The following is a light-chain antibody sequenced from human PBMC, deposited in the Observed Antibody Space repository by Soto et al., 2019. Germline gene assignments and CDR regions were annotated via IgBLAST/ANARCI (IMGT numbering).Light chain of an antibody. CDR2: DSS. Sequence: EIVLTQSPATLSLSPGERATLSCRASQSISTYLAWYQQKPGQSPRRLIYDSSIRATGIPARFSGSGSGTDFTLTISSLEPEDSAVYSCQHRNNWPPGATFGGGTKVEIK. J-gene: IGKJ4*01. V-gene: IGKV3-11*01. CDR3: QHRNNWPPGAT. CDR1: QSISTY.